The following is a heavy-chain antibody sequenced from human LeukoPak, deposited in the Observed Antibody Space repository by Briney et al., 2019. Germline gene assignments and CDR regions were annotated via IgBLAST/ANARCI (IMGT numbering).Heavy chain of an antibody. J-gene: IGHJ4*02. V-gene: IGHV3-21*01. Sequence: GGSLRLSCAASGLTFSSYSMNWVRQAPGKGLEWVSSISSSSSYIYYADSVKGRFTISRDNSKNTLYLQMNSLRAEDTAVYYCARDGPRYGSGSYYRYFDYWGQGTLVTVSS. CDR1: GLTFSSYS. CDR3: ARDGPRYGSGSYYRYFDY. D-gene: IGHD3-10*01. CDR2: ISSSSSYI.